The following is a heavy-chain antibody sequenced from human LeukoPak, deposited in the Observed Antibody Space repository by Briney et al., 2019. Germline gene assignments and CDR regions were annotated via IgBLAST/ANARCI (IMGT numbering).Heavy chain of an antibody. V-gene: IGHV4-34*01. J-gene: IGHJ5*02. D-gene: IGHD3-10*01. CDR3: ARGPDSGSYFAWFGP. CDR1: GGSFSGYY. Sequence: PSETLSLTCAVYGGSFSGYYWSWIRQPPGKGLEWIGEINHSGSTHHNPSLKSRVTISIDTSKNQISLKLTSVTAADTAVYYCARGPDSGSYFAWFGPWGQGTLVTVSS. CDR2: INHSGST.